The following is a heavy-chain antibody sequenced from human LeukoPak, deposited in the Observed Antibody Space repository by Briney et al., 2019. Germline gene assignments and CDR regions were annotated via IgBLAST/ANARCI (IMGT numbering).Heavy chain of an antibody. CDR2: MYYSGST. V-gene: IGHV4-30-4*01. Sequence: PSETLSLTCAVYGGSFSGYYWSWIRQPPGKGLEWIGYMYYSGSTYYNPSLKSRVTISLDTSKNQFSLKLSSVTAADTAVYYCARPYYYDSRIDPWGQGTLVTVSS. CDR3: ARPYYYDSRIDP. D-gene: IGHD3-22*01. J-gene: IGHJ5*02. CDR1: GGSFSGYY.